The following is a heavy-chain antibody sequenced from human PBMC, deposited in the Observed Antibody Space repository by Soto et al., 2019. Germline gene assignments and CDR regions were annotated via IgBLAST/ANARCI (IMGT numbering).Heavy chain of an antibody. J-gene: IGHJ2*01. CDR1: GGSFSGYY. D-gene: IGHD3-3*01. Sequence: SETLSLTCAVYGGSFSGYYWSWIRQPPGKGLEWIGEINHSGSTNYNPSLKSRVTISVDTSKNQFSLKLSSVTAADTAVYYCARPPFARYDFWSGYYTPDYWYFDLWGRGTLVTVSS. V-gene: IGHV4-34*01. CDR2: INHSGST. CDR3: ARPPFARYDFWSGYYTPDYWYFDL.